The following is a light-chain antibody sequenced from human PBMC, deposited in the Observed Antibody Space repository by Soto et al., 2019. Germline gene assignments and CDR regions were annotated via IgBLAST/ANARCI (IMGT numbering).Light chain of an antibody. J-gene: IGLJ2*01. Sequence: QSALTQPPSASGSPGQSVTISCTGTRSDVGAYNYVSWYQQHPGKAPKLIIYEVTKRPSGVPDRFSGYKSGNTASLTVSGLHAGDEADYYCSSYAGTSMVFGGGTKLTVL. CDR3: SSYAGTSMV. CDR2: EVT. CDR1: RSDVGAYNY. V-gene: IGLV2-8*01.